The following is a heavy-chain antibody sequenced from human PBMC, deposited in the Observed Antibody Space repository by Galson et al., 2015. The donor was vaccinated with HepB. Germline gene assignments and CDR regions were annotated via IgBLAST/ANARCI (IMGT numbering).Heavy chain of an antibody. CDR2: ISSSDGYTTT. CDR1: GFDFSIYN. D-gene: IGHD2-21*02. CDR3: ARDRRGHCDGDCYPYYFDY. Sequence: SLRLSCAASGFDFSIYNMNWVRRAPGKGLEWLSYISSSDGYTTTHYADSVRGRFTISRDNAKNSLYLQMNSLRVEDTAVYYCARDRRGHCDGDCYPYYFDYWGQGTLVTVSS. J-gene: IGHJ4*02. V-gene: IGHV3-48*04.